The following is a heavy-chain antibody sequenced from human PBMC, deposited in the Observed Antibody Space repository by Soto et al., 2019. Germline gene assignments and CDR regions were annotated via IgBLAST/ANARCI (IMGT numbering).Heavy chain of an antibody. Sequence: QVQLMESGGGVVQPGRSLRLSCAASGFTFSSYGMHWVRQAPGKGLEWVAVISYDGSNKYYADSVKGRFTISRDNSKNTLYLQMNSLRAEDTAVYYCAKDQLPYDFWSGHYYYYGMDVWGQGTTVTVSS. J-gene: IGHJ6*02. CDR3: AKDQLPYDFWSGHYYYYGMDV. CDR2: ISYDGSNK. CDR1: GFTFSSYG. D-gene: IGHD3-3*01. V-gene: IGHV3-30*18.